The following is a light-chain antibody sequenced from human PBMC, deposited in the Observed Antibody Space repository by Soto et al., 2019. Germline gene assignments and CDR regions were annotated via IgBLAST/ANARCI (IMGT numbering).Light chain of an antibody. CDR1: SSDIGGYNF. CDR2: DVG. V-gene: IGLV2-14*03. J-gene: IGLJ2*01. Sequence: QSVLTQPASVSGSPGQSITISCTGTSSDIGGYNFVSWYQQHPGKAPKLMIYDVGNRPSGVSLRFSGSKSGNTASLTISGLQAEDEADYYCSSYTSTSTRVLFGGGTKLTVL. CDR3: SSYTSTSTRVL.